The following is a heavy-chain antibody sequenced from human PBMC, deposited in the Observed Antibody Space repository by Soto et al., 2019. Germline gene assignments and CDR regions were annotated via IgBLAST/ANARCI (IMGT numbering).Heavy chain of an antibody. V-gene: IGHV4-59*01. CDR2: IYYSGST. J-gene: IGHJ4*02. Sequence: SETLSLTCTVSGGSISSYYWSWIRQPPGKGLEWIGYIYYSGSTNYNPSLKSRVTISVDTSKNQFSLKLSSVTAADTAVYYCARVYSSGWYFYFDYWGQGTLVTVSS. D-gene: IGHD6-19*01. CDR3: ARVYSSGWYFYFDY. CDR1: GGSISSYY.